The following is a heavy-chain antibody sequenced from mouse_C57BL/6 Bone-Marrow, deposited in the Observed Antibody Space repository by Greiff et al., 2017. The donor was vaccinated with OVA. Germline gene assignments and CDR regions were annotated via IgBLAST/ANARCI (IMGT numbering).Heavy chain of an antibody. Sequence: EVKVVESGGGLVQPGGSLKLSCAASGFTFSDYYMYWVRQTPEKRLEWVAYISNGGGSTYYPDTVKGRFTISRDNAKNTLYLQMSRLKSEDTAMYYCARPYSSGYVWFAYWGQGTLVTVSA. CDR3: ARPYSSGYVWFAY. D-gene: IGHD3-2*02. V-gene: IGHV5-12*01. J-gene: IGHJ3*01. CDR2: ISNGGGST. CDR1: GFTFSDYY.